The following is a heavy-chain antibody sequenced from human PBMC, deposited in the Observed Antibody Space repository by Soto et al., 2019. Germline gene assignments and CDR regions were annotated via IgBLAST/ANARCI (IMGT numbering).Heavy chain of an antibody. Sequence: VQLLQSGGGLVKPGGSLRLSCAASGFTFSDYHMSWIRQAPGQGLEWISFVSIGGTTIYYADSVKGRFTISRDNAKDSLYLQMNSLRAEDTAVYYCARPDMIKHPRHWGQGTLVTVSS. V-gene: IGHV3-11*01. D-gene: IGHD3-16*01. CDR2: VSIGGTTI. J-gene: IGHJ4*02. CDR3: ARPDMIKHPRH. CDR1: GFTFSDYH.